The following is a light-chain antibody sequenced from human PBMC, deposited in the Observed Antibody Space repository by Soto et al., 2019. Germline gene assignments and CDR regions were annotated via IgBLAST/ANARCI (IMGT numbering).Light chain of an antibody. CDR3: QQSYSNPLT. J-gene: IGKJ1*01. CDR2: AAS. V-gene: IGKV1-39*01. Sequence: EIQMTHSPSSLCASVGDGVNIXCRASQRLSSDIIWYQQRTGQAHKLLIFAASSLQGGVPSRFSCSGSATDFTLTISSLQPEDFATYYGQQSYSNPLTFGQGTKVDIK. CDR1: QRLSSD.